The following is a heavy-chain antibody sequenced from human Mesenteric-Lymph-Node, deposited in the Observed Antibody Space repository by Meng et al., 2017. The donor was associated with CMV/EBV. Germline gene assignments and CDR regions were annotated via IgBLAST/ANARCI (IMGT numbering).Heavy chain of an antibody. CDR3: AKDYPNHSSSWYYFDY. J-gene: IGHJ4*02. CDR2: FSGSADST. D-gene: IGHD6-13*01. Sequence: SGLIFTNFAMSWVRQAPGKGLEWVATFSGSADSTYYADSVKGRFSISRDNSKNTVYLQMNSLRAEDTAVYYCAKDYPNHSSSWYYFDYWGQGTLVTVSS. V-gene: IGHV3-23*01. CDR1: GLIFTNFA.